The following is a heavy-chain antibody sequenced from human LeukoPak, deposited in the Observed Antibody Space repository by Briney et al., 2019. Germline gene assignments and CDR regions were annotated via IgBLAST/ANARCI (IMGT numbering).Heavy chain of an antibody. D-gene: IGHD3-3*01. CDR1: GFTFSSYA. J-gene: IGHJ4*02. CDR3: EKQYDFCSGLDY. Sequence: GGSLRLSCAASGFTFSSYAMNWVRQAPGKGLEWVSGISGSGGSTHYADSVKGRFTISRHNSKNTLYLQMNSLRVEDTAVYYCEKQYDFCSGLDYWGQGTLVTVSS. CDR2: ISGSGGST. V-gene: IGHV3-23*01.